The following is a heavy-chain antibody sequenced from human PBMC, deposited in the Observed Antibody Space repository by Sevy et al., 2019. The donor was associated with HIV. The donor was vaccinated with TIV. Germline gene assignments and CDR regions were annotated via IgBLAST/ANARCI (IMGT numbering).Heavy chain of an antibody. CDR1: GFSVSSHA. J-gene: IGHJ4*02. CDR3: TRDAGYNVGWYPSNY. D-gene: IGHD6-19*01. Sequence: GGSLRLSCAASGFSVSSHAMHWVRQAPGKGLEWVALLSYDGGAQYYVDSVKGRFSISRDNSKNILYLQMNSLRPADTALYYCTRDAGYNVGWYPSNYWGQGTLVTVSS. V-gene: IGHV3-30*04. CDR2: LSYDGGAQ.